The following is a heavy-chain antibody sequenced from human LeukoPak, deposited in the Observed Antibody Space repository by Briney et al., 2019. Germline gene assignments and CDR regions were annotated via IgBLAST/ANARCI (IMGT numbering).Heavy chain of an antibody. V-gene: IGHV3-23*01. CDR3: AREYDSSWPS. CDR1: GFNFRTYA. Sequence: GGSLRLSCAASGFNFRTYAMSWVRQAPGKGLEWVSAISDDSGKIYYADSVKGRFTISRDNSKSTLFMQMNSLRAEDTAVYYCAREYDSSWPSWGQGTLVTVSS. J-gene: IGHJ5*02. CDR2: ISDDSGKI. D-gene: IGHD3-22*01.